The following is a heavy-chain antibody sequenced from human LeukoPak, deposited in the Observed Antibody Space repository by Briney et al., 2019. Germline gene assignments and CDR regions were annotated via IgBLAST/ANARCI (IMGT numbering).Heavy chain of an antibody. Sequence: SXXAXGXTFXXXAXSWXXXXXXXXLEWVSVIYSGGSTYYADSVKGRFTISRDNSKNTLYLQMNSLRAEDTAVYYCARFHQAQFDPWGQGTLVTVSS. CDR2: IYSGGST. CDR1: GXTFXXXA. V-gene: IGHV3-66*01. J-gene: IGHJ5*02. CDR3: ARFHQAQFDP.